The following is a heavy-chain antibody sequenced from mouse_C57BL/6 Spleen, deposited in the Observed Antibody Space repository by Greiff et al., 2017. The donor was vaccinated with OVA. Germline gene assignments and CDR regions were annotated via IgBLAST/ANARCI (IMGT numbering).Heavy chain of an antibody. J-gene: IGHJ1*03. Sequence: VQLQQSGPELVKPGASVKISCKASGYAFSSSWMNWVKQRPGKGLEWIGWIYPGDGDTNYNGKFKGKATLTADKSSSTAYMQLSSLTSEDSAVYFCAGHYYGSSYRGWYFDVWGTGTTVTVSS. CDR2: IYPGDGDT. CDR3: AGHYYGSSYRGWYFDV. CDR1: GYAFSSSW. V-gene: IGHV1-82*01. D-gene: IGHD1-1*01.